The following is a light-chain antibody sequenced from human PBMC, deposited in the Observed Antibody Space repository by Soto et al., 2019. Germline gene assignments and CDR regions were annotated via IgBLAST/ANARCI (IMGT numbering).Light chain of an antibody. V-gene: IGLV2-11*01. CDR2: DVT. Sequence: QSALTQPRSLAGSPGQSVTISCTGTSSDVGRYNYVSWYQQHPGKAPKLIIYDVTKRPSGVPDRFSGSKSGNTASLTISGLPAEDEVDYYCCSYAGGYIFVFGTGTKVTVL. CDR3: CSYAGGYIFV. CDR1: SSDVGRYNY. J-gene: IGLJ1*01.